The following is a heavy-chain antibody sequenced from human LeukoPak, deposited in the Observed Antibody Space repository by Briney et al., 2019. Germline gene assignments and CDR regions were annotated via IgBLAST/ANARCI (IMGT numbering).Heavy chain of an antibody. CDR2: MNPNSGNT. CDR3: ARSLAVYDFWSGYSYYYYYYYMDV. Sequence: GASVKVSCKASGYTFTSYDINWVRQATGQGLECMGWMNPNSGNTGYAQKFQGRVTITRNTSISTAYMELSSLRSEDTAVYYCARSLAVYDFWSGYSYYYYYYYMDVWGKGTTVTVSS. CDR1: GYTFTSYD. D-gene: IGHD3-3*01. V-gene: IGHV1-8*03. J-gene: IGHJ6*03.